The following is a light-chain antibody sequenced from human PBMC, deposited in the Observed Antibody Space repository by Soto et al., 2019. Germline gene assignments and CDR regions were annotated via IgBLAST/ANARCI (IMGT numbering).Light chain of an antibody. J-gene: IGKJ1*01. CDR3: QNYKSYSEA. V-gene: IGKV1-5*03. CDR1: QTISSW. CDR2: KTS. Sequence: IQMTQSPSTLSGSVGDRVTITCRASQTISSWLAWYQQKPGKAPKLLIYKTSTLKSGVPSRFTRRRSETELTLNNSSLQLHVFVTYYCQNYKSYSEAFGPGSKL.